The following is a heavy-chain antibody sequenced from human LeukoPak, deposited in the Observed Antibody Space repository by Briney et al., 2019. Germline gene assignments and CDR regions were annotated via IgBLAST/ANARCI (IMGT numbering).Heavy chain of an antibody. V-gene: IGHV4-4*02. CDR2: IHLSGVT. CDR3: ARVISSAWRQMDL. CDR1: GDSITSYAR. Sequence: PSETLSLTCSVSGDSITSYARWSWVRQPPGKGLEWIGEIHLSGVTNYNPSLESRVTMSIDKSKNQLSLNLMSVTAADTAVYYCARVISSAWRQMDLWGQGTLVTVSS. J-gene: IGHJ5*02. D-gene: IGHD3-22*01.